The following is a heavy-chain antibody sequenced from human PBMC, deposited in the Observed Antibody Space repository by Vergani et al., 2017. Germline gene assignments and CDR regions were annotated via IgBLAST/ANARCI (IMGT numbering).Heavy chain of an antibody. CDR3: ASDQGGWSF. CDR2: ITGDGVST. Sequence: EVQLLESGGDLVQPGGSLRLSCAASGFTFSNYWMHWVRQAPGKGLVWLSRITGDGVSTAYADSVKGRFTISRDNAKNTVYLQMNTLRAEDTAVYYCASDQGGWSFWGRGTMVTVST. V-gene: IGHV3-74*02. J-gene: IGHJ3*01. D-gene: IGHD6-19*01. CDR1: GFTFSNYW.